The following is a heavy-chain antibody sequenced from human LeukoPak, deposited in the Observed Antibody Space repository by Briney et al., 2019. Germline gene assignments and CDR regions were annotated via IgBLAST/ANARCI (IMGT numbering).Heavy chain of an antibody. J-gene: IGHJ4*02. D-gene: IGHD1-26*01. CDR2: IYHSGST. CDR1: GYSISSGYY. V-gene: IGHV4-38-2*02. CDR3: ASDVGPPDY. Sequence: SETLSLTCTVSGYSISSGYYWGWIRQPPGKGLEWIGSIYHSGSTHYNPSLKSRVTISVDTSKNQFSLKLSSVTAADTAAYYCASDVGPPDYWGQGTLVTVSS.